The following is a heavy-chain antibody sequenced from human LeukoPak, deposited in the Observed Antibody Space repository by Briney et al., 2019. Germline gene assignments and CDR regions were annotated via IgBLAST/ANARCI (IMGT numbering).Heavy chain of an antibody. Sequence: GGSLRLSCAASGFTFSTHSMNWVRQAPGKGLEWVSSIGGSSTSIYYADSVKGRFTISRDNAKNSLFLQMNSLRAEDTAVYYCARETSEAFDYWGRGTQVTVSS. CDR2: IGGSSTSI. J-gene: IGHJ4*02. D-gene: IGHD1-14*01. V-gene: IGHV3-21*01. CDR1: GFTFSTHS. CDR3: ARETSEAFDY.